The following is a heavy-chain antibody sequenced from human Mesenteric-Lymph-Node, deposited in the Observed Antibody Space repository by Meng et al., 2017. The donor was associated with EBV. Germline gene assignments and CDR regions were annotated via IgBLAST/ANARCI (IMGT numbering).Heavy chain of an antibody. J-gene: IGHJ4*01. D-gene: IGHD4-11*01. CDR1: GGSFSAYY. CDR3: ARQRSDSRLFDY. CDR2: INHSGST. V-gene: IGHV4-34*01. Sequence: HVQLNQGGAGLLKPSETLSLNCAVYGGSFSAYYWTWIRQPPGKGLEWIGEINHSGSTIYNPSLKSRVTMSVDTSKSQFSLKLSSVTAADTAVYFCARQRSDSRLFDYWGQGTLVTVSS.